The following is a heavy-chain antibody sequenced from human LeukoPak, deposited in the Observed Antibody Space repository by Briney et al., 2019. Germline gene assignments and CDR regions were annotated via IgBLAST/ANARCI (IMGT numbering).Heavy chain of an antibody. D-gene: IGHD3-3*01. CDR1: GYTLTELS. J-gene: IGHJ4*02. V-gene: IGHV1-24*01. Sequence: ASVKVSCKVSGYTLTELSMHWVRQAHGKGLGWMGGFDPEDGETIYAKKFQGRVTITADESTSTAYMELSSLRSEDTAVYYCARDHDFWSGYYYFDYWGQGTLVTVSS. CDR3: ARDHDFWSGYYYFDY. CDR2: FDPEDGET.